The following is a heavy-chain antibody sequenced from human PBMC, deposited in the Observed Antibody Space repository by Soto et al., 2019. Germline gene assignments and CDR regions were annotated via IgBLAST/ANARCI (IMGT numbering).Heavy chain of an antibody. J-gene: IGHJ4*02. V-gene: IGHV4-39*01. D-gene: IGHD5-12*01. CDR3: ARQVDIVATMGAPFFDY. CDR2: ICYSGRT. Sequence: QLQLQESGPGLVKPSETLSLTCTVSGGSISSSSYYWGWIRQPPGKGLEWIGRICYSGRTYYNPSHKIRVTISVDTSKNQFSLKLSSVTAADTAVYYCARQVDIVATMGAPFFDYWGQGTLVTVSS. CDR1: GGSISSSSYY.